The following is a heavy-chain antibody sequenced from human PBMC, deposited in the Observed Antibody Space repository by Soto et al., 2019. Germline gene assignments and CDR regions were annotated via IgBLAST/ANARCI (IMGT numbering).Heavy chain of an antibody. J-gene: IGHJ6*02. V-gene: IGHV3-30-3*01. CDR3: ARGYYDSSGYSGDYYGMDV. CDR2: ISYDGSNK. Sequence: LRLSCAASGFTFSSYAMHWVRQAPGKGLEWVAVISYDGSNKYYADSVKGRFTISRDNSKNTLYLQMNSLRAEDTAVYYCARGYYDSSGYSGDYYGMDVWGQGTTVTV. CDR1: GFTFSSYA. D-gene: IGHD3-22*01.